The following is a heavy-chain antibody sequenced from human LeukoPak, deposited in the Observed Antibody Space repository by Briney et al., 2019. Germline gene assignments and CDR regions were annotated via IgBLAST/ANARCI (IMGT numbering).Heavy chain of an antibody. CDR2: ISSSSSYT. Sequence: GGSLRLSCAASGFTFSDYYMSWIRQAPGKGLEWVSYISSSSSYTNYADSGKGRFTISRDNAKNSVYLQMNSLRAEDTAVYYCATAVDIVGNNDYWGQGTLVTVSS. CDR3: ATAVDIVGNNDY. J-gene: IGHJ4*02. D-gene: IGHD5-12*01. V-gene: IGHV3-11*06. CDR1: GFTFSDYY.